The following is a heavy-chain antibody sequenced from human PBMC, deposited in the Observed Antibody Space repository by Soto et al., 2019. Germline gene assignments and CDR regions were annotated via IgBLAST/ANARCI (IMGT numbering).Heavy chain of an antibody. CDR2: ISGSGGST. CDR1: GFTFSSYA. Sequence: PGGSLRLSCAASGFTFSSYAMSWVRQAPGKGLEWVSAISGSGGSTYYADSVKGRFTISRDNSKNTLYLQMNSLRAEDTAVYYCAKGGYDFWSENYFDYWGQGTLVTVSS. CDR3: AKGGYDFWSENYFDY. D-gene: IGHD3-3*01. J-gene: IGHJ4*02. V-gene: IGHV3-23*01.